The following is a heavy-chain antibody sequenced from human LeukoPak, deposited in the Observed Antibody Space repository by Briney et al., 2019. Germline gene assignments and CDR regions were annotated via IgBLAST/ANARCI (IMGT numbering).Heavy chain of an antibody. Sequence: PSETLSLTCTVSGGSISSSSYYWGWIRQPPGKGLEWIGSIYYSGSTYYNPSLKSRVTISVDTSKNQFSLKLSSVTAADTAVYYCVHGTGYQLPFQPWGQGTLVTVSS. V-gene: IGHV4-39*01. CDR2: IYYSGST. D-gene: IGHD2-2*01. CDR3: VHGTGYQLPFQP. J-gene: IGHJ5*02. CDR1: GGSISSSSYY.